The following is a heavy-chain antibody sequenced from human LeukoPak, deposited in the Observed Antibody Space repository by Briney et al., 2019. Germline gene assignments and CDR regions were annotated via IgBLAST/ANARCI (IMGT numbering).Heavy chain of an antibody. V-gene: IGHV3-21*01. D-gene: IGHD6-13*01. CDR1: GFTFSSDS. Sequence: GGSLRLSCAASGFTFSSDSMNWVRQAPGKGLEWVSSISSSSSYIYYADSVKGRFTISRDSAKNSLYLQMNSLRAEDTAVYYCARGLIAAAGYFDYWGQGTLVTVSS. CDR2: ISSSSSYI. CDR3: ARGLIAAAGYFDY. J-gene: IGHJ4*02.